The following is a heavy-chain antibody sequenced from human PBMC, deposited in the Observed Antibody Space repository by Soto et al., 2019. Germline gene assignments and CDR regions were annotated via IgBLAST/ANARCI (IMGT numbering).Heavy chain of an antibody. D-gene: IGHD5-12*01. CDR3: ARDWGVYRGCFDY. CDR2: IIPILGIA. Sequence: QVQLVQSGAEVKKPGSSVKVSCKASGGTFSSYTISWVRQAPGQGLEWMGRIIPILGIANYAQKFQGRVTITADKSTSTAYMELSSLRSEDTAVYYCARDWGVYRGCFDYWGQGTLVTVSS. J-gene: IGHJ4*02. V-gene: IGHV1-69*08. CDR1: GGTFSSYT.